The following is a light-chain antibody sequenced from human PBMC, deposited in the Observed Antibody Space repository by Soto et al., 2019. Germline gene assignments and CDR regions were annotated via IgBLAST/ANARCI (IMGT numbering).Light chain of an antibody. V-gene: IGKV1-9*01. CDR3: QQLNSYPRT. Sequence: DIQLTQSPSFLSASVGDRVTITCRASHGISNYLAWYQQKPGKAPKLLNYVASTLQSGVPSRFSCSGSGTEFTLTISSLQPEDCATYYCQQLNSYPRTFGGGTKVDIK. CDR1: HGISNY. CDR2: VAS. J-gene: IGKJ4*01.